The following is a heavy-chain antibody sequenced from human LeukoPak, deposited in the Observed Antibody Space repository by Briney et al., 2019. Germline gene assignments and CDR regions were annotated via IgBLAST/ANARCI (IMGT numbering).Heavy chain of an antibody. CDR1: GFTFSIYG. V-gene: IGHV3-30*02. Sequence: PGGSMRLSCAASGFTFSIYGMHWVRQAPGKGLEWVAFIRYDGSNKYYADSVKGRFTISRDNSKNTLYLQMNSLRAEDTAVYYCAKVPLPGSWYHGFDYWGQGTLVTVSS. CDR3: AKVPLPGSWYHGFDY. CDR2: IRYDGSNK. J-gene: IGHJ4*02. D-gene: IGHD6-13*01.